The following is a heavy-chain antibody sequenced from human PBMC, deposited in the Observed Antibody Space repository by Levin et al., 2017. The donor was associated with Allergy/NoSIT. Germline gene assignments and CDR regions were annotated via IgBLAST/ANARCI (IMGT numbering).Heavy chain of an antibody. CDR2: ISYDGSNK. J-gene: IGHJ6*02. Sequence: GGSLRLSCAASGFTFSSYAMHWVRQAPGKGLEWVAVISYDGSNKYYADSVKGRFTISRDNSKNTLYLQMNSLRAEDTAVYYCARDSYCTNGVCYSGYCSGGSCPEDYYGMDVWGQGTTVTVSS. D-gene: IGHD2-15*01. CDR3: ARDSYCTNGVCYSGYCSGGSCPEDYYGMDV. V-gene: IGHV3-30*04. CDR1: GFTFSSYA.